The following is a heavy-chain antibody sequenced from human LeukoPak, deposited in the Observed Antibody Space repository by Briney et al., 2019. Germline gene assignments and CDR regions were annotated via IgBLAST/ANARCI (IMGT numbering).Heavy chain of an antibody. V-gene: IGHV1-24*01. D-gene: IGHD2-2*01. CDR2: FDLAGGQF. J-gene: IGHJ6*03. CDR3: ATGVICATTTCPGYRNYYFFMDV. Sequence: GASVKVSCKVSAFTLSELSMHWVRQAPGTGLEWVGVFDLAGGQFIYGQSFRGRVILTEDASTNTAFMEVNSMRPDDTAVYYCATGVICATTTCPGYRNYYFFMDVWGEGTAVTVSS. CDR1: AFTLSELS.